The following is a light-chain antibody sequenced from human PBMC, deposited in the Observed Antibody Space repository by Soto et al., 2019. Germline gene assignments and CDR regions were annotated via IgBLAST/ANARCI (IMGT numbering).Light chain of an antibody. Sequence: DIVMTQSPDSLAVSLGERATINCKSSQSVLYTSDNKNYLGWYQQKPGQPPKLLISLASTRESGVPSRFSGSGSGTYFTLTINNLQAEDFATYYCQHLRTYPFSFGQGTKVDIK. V-gene: IGKV4-1*01. CDR1: QSVLYTSDNKNY. CDR3: QHLRTYPFS. CDR2: LAS. J-gene: IGKJ2*03.